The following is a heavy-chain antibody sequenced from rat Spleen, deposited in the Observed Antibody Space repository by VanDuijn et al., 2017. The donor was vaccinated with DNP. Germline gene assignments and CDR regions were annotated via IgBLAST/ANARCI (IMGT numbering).Heavy chain of an antibody. CDR3: ARWTRYFDA. J-gene: IGHJ2*01. D-gene: IGHD1-4*01. Sequence: EVKLVESGGGLVQPGRSLKLSCAASGFNFNGFWMGWVRQAPGKGLEWIGEINMDGNTINYTPSLKDKFTISRDNGQNTLYLQMSKLRSEDTAIYYCARWTRYFDAWGQGVMVTVSS. CDR1: GFNFNGFW. CDR2: INMDGNTI. V-gene: IGHV4-2*01.